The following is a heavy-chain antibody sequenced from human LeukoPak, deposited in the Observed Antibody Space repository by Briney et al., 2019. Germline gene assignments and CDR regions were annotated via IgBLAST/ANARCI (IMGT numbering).Heavy chain of an antibody. D-gene: IGHD2-15*01. J-gene: IGHJ4*02. CDR3: ARDVVVAAKGRNYFDY. CDR2: INAGNGNT. V-gene: IGHV1-3*01. Sequence: ASVKVSCKASGYTFTSYAMHWVRQAPGLRLEWMGWINAGNGNTKYSQKFQGRVTITRDTSASTAYMELSSLRSEDTAVYYCARDVVVAAKGRNYFDYWGQGTLVTVSS. CDR1: GYTFTSYA.